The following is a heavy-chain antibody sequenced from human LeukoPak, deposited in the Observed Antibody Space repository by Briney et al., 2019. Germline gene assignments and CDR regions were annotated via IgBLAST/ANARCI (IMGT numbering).Heavy chain of an antibody. CDR2: IDSDGSST. Sequence: GGSLRHSCAASGFTFSSNWMHWVRQAPGKGLVWVSRIDSDGSSTSYADSVKGRFTISRDSAKNTLSLQMNSLRAEDTAVYYCARGRGTSSMHPRSSRLDYWGQGTLVTVSS. CDR1: GFTFSSNW. V-gene: IGHV3-74*01. J-gene: IGHJ4*02. D-gene: IGHD3-16*01. CDR3: ARGRGTSSMHPRSSRLDY.